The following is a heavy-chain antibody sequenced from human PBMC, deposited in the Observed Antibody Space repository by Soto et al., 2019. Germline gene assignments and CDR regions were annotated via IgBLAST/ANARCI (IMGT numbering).Heavy chain of an antibody. V-gene: IGHV4-59*01. CDR1: GGSFNHYY. D-gene: IGHD2-15*01. J-gene: IGHJ4*02. Sequence: SETLSLTCTVSGGSFNHYYWSWIRQPPGKGLEWIGCVYYSGSTNYNPSLKSRVTISIDTSKNQFSLKLSSVTAADTAVYYCTREQTSTVVTQWGQGTLVTVSS. CDR3: TREQTSTVVTQ. CDR2: VYYSGST.